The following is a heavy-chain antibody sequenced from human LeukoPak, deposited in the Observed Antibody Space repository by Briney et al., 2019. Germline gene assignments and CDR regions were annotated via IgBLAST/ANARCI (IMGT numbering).Heavy chain of an antibody. J-gene: IGHJ4*02. Sequence: GGSLRLSCAASGFTFSSYAMSWVRQAPGKGLEWVSAISGSGGSTYYADSVKGRFTISRDNSKNTLYLQMNSLRAEDTAVYYCAKDPYQTSREYGSARPDYWGQGTLVTVSS. V-gene: IGHV3-23*01. CDR3: AKDPYQTSREYGSARPDY. D-gene: IGHD3-10*01. CDR1: GFTFSSYA. CDR2: ISGSGGST.